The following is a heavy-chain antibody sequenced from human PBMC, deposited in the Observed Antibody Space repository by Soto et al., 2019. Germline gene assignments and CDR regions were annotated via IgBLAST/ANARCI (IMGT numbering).Heavy chain of an antibody. CDR3: ARVDSAMVGYYYMDV. CDR1: GGSISSGCYY. Sequence: SETLSLTCTVSGGSISSGCYYWSWIRQHPGKGLEWIGYIYYSGSTYYNPSLKSRVTISVDTSKNQFSLKLSSVTAADTAVYYCARVDSAMVGYYYMDVWGKGTTVTVSS. J-gene: IGHJ6*03. V-gene: IGHV4-31*03. CDR2: IYYSGST. D-gene: IGHD5-18*01.